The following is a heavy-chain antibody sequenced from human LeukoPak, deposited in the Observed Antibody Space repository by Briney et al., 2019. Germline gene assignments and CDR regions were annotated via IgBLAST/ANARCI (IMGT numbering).Heavy chain of an antibody. V-gene: IGHV3-15*01. J-gene: IGHJ3*02. CDR3: TTDGVTSDAFDI. D-gene: IGHD4-17*01. Sequence: GGSLRLSCVASGFSFTNAWMGWVRQAPGKGLEWVGRIRNQRDGGTTDYAAPVRGRFSISRDDSKDTLYLQMDSLKLEDTAVYYCTTDGVTSDAFDIWGQGTMVTVSS. CDR2: IRNQRDGGTT. CDR1: GFSFTNAW.